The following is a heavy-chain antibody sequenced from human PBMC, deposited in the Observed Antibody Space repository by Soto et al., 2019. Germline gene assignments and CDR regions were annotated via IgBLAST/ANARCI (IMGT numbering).Heavy chain of an antibody. CDR3: ARDYGHRDGYNFGRFDY. Sequence: QVQLVQSGAEVKKPGASVKVSCKASGYTFTSYGISWVRQAPGQGLEWMGWISAYNGNTNYAQKLQGRVTMTTDTSTSTAYIELRSLRSDDTAVYYCARDYGHRDGYNFGRFDYWGQGTLVTVSS. V-gene: IGHV1-18*01. D-gene: IGHD5-12*01. J-gene: IGHJ4*02. CDR2: ISAYNGNT. CDR1: GYTFTSYG.